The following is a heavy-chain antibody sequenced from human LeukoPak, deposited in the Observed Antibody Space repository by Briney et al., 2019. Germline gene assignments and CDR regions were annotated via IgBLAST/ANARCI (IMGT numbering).Heavy chain of an antibody. V-gene: IGHV3-33*06. CDR3: AKDLPGRAVAGYFDY. CDR2: IWYDGSDK. CDR1: GFTFSSYG. J-gene: IGHJ4*02. D-gene: IGHD6-19*01. Sequence: GRSLRLSCAASGFTFSSYGMHWVRQAPGKGLEWVAVIWYDGSDKYYADSVKGRFTISRDNSKNTLYLQMNSLRAEDTAVYYCAKDLPGRAVAGYFDYWGQGTLVTVSS.